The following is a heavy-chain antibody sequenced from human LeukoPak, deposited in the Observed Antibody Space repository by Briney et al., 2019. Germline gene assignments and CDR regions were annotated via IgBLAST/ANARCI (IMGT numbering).Heavy chain of an antibody. CDR3: ARDSYETLTGLDC. CDR1: GFTFSSYS. J-gene: IGHJ4*02. D-gene: IGHD3-9*01. V-gene: IGHV3-48*01. CDR2: ISSGSNTI. Sequence: GGSLRLSCTASGFTFSSYSMNWVRQAPGKGLEWVSYISSGSNTIYYADAVKGRFTISRDKAKNSLYLQMNSLRAEETAVFYCARDSYETLTGLDCWGQGTLVTVSS.